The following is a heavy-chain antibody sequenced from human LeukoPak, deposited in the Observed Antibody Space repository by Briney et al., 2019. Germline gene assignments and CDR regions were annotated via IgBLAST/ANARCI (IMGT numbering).Heavy chain of an antibody. J-gene: IGHJ4*02. D-gene: IGHD4-23*01. CDR2: ISDSGITT. V-gene: IGHV3-23*01. Sequence: PGGSLRLSCAASGFTFSSYSMNWVRQAPGKGLEWVSGISDSGITTFFADPVKGRFTISRDNSKNTLYLQMNSLRVEDTAIYYCAKGGGNSPHDYWGQGTLVTVSS. CDR3: AKGGGNSPHDY. CDR1: GFTFSSYS.